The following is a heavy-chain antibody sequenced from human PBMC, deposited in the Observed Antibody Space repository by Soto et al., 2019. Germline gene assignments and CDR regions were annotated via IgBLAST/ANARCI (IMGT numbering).Heavy chain of an antibody. J-gene: IGHJ4*02. CDR2: IYSGGST. Sequence: PGGSLRLSCAASGFTVSSNYMSWVRQAPGKGLEWVSVIYSGGSTYYADSVKGRFTISRDNSKNTLYLQMNSLRAEDTAVYYCARVDYYDSSGYYLDYWGQGTLVTVS. CDR3: ARVDYYDSSGYYLDY. V-gene: IGHV3-53*01. D-gene: IGHD3-22*01. CDR1: GFTVSSNY.